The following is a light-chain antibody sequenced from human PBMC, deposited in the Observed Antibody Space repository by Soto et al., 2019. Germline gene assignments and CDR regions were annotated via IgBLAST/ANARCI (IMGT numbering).Light chain of an antibody. CDR1: QSVSTF. J-gene: IGKJ5*01. CDR3: QQYGSSLIT. V-gene: IGKV3-20*01. Sequence: EIVMTQSPATLSVSPGERAILSCRASQSVSTFLAWYQQKPGQAPRLLIYGASSRATGIPDRFSGGASGTDFTLTISRLEPEDFAVYYCQQYGSSLITFGQGTRLEIK. CDR2: GAS.